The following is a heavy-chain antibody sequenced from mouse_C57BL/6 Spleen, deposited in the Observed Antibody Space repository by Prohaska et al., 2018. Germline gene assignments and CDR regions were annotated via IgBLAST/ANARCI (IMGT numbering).Heavy chain of an antibody. D-gene: IGHD1-1*01. CDR1: GYTFTSYW. Sequence: SVKLSCKASGYTFTSYWMHWVKQRPGQGLEWIGMIHPNSGSTNYNEKFKSKATLTVDKSSSTAYMQLSSLTSEDSAVYYCARMGSGSSWGYWGQGTTLTVSS. CDR3: ARMGSGSSWGY. J-gene: IGHJ2*01. CDR2: IHPNSGST. V-gene: IGHV1-64*01.